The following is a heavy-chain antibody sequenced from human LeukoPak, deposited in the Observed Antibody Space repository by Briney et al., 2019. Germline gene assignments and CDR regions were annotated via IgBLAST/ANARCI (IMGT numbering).Heavy chain of an antibody. CDR2: IYYSGST. J-gene: IGHJ4*02. Sequence: SETLSLTCTVSGGSTSSSSYYWGWIRQPPGKGLEWIGSIYYSGSTYYNPSLKSRITISVYTSKNQFSLKLSSVTAADTAVYYCARRPYSYYYDSSGYYYFDFWGQGALVTVSS. V-gene: IGHV4-39*01. D-gene: IGHD3-22*01. CDR1: GGSTSSSSYY. CDR3: ARRPYSYYYDSSGYYYFDF.